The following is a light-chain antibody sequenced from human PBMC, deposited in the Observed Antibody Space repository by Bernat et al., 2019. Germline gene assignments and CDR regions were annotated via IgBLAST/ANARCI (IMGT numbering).Light chain of an antibody. CDR2: GAS. V-gene: IGKV1-16*01. CDR1: QAISKY. CDR3: QQYDRYPLA. Sequence: DILMTQSPSSLSASVGDRVTITCRATQAISKYLAWVQQKPGKAPKSLIYGASTLFSGFPSRFSGSGSETDFTLTISSLQPEDSATYYCQQYDRYPLAFGRGTKVEVK. J-gene: IGKJ4*01.